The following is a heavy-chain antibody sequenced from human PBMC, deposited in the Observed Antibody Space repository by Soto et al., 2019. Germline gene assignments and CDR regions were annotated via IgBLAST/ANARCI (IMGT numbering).Heavy chain of an antibody. CDR1: GGSISSSSYY. V-gene: IGHV4-39*01. CDR2: IYYSGST. J-gene: IGHJ3*02. CDR3: ARHLFSSGWYLI. D-gene: IGHD6-19*01. Sequence: QLQLQESGPGLVKPSETLSLTCTVSGGSISSSSYYWGWIRQPPGKGLEWIGSIYYSGSTYYNPSLKSRVTISVDTSKNQFSLKLCSVTAADTAVYYCARHLFSSGWYLIWGQGTMVTVSS.